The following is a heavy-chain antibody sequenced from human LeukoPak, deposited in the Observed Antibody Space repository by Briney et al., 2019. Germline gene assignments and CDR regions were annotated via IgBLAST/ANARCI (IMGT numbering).Heavy chain of an antibody. CDR2: INHSGST. CDR1: GGSFSGYY. CDR3: ARFDPVGVVIIYDY. V-gene: IGHV4-34*01. D-gene: IGHD3-3*01. J-gene: IGHJ4*02. Sequence: PSETLSLTCAVYGGSFSGYYWSWIRQPPGKGLEWIGEINHSGSTNYNPSLKSRVTISVDTSKNQFSLKLSSVTAADTAVYYCARFDPVGVVIIYDYWGQGTLVTVSS.